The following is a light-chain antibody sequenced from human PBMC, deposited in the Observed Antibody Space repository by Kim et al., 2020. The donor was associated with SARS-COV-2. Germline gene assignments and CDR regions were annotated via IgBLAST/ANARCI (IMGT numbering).Light chain of an antibody. V-gene: IGLV3-21*03. CDR1: NIGSKS. CDR3: QVWDSSSDHVV. J-gene: IGLJ2*01. CDR2: DDS. Sequence: PAKTARIPCGGNNIGSKSVHWYQQKPGQAPVLVVYDDSVRPSGIPERFSGSNSGNTATLTISRVEAGDEADYYCQVWDSSSDHVVFGGGTQLTVL.